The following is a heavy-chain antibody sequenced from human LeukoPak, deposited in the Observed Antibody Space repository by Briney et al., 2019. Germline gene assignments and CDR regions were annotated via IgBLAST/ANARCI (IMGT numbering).Heavy chain of an antibody. J-gene: IGHJ3*02. CDR3: AREGGSGAHTMIVPDGDAFDI. D-gene: IGHD3-22*01. V-gene: IGHV3-30*04. CDR2: ISYDGSNK. Sequence: PAGGSLRLSCAASGFTFSSYAMHWVRQAPGKGLEWVAVISYDGSNKYYADSVKGRFTISRDNSKNTLYLQMNSLRAEDTAVYYCAREGGSGAHTMIVPDGDAFDIWGQGTMVTVSS. CDR1: GFTFSSYA.